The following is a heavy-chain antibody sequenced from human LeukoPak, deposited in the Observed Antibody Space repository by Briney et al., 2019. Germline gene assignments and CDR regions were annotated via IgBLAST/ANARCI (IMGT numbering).Heavy chain of an antibody. V-gene: IGHV1-18*01. CDR3: ARGGRGYSYGRELDY. CDR2: ISAYNGNT. CDR1: GYSFTNYG. D-gene: IGHD5-18*01. Sequence: ASVKVSCKASGYSFTNYGFNWARQAPGQGLEWMGWISAYNGNTNYAQKLQGRVTMTTDTSTSTAYMELRSLRSDDTAVYYCARGGRGYSYGRELDYWGQGTLVTVSS. J-gene: IGHJ4*02.